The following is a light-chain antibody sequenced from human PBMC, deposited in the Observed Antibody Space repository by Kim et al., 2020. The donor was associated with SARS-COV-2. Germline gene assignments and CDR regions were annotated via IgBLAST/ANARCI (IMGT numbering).Light chain of an antibody. CDR3: NSYTSSRTYV. V-gene: IGLV2-14*01. J-gene: IGLJ1*01. CDR2: DVS. Sequence: QSALTQPASVSGSPGQSITMSCTVTSSDIGLYNYVSWYQQHPGKAPKLMIYDVSKRPSGVSDRSSGSKSGNTASLTISGLQTEDEADYYCNSYTSSRTYVFGTGTKVTVL. CDR1: SSDIGLYNY.